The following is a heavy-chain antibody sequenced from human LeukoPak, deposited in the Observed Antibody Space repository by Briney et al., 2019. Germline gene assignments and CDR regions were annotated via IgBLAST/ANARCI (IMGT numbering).Heavy chain of an antibody. CDR1: GGSLSSSDYF. V-gene: IGHV4-61*08. J-gene: IGHJ4*02. CDR2: IYYSGST. CDR3: ARSYGDYVNFDY. D-gene: IGHD4-17*01. Sequence: PSETLSLTCTVSGGSLSSSDYFWGWIRQPPGKGLEWIGYIYYSGSTNYNPSLKSRVTMSVDTSKNQFSLRLSSVTAADTAVYYCARSYGDYVNFDYWGQGTLVTVSS.